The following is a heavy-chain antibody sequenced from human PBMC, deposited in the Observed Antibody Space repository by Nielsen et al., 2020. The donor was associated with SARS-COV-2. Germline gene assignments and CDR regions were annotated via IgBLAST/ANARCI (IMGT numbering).Heavy chain of an antibody. CDR3: ARGGITGTYY. CDR2: IYYSGST. D-gene: IGHD1-7*01. V-gene: IGHV4-30-4*01. Sequence: LRLSCTVSGGSISSGDYYWSWIRQPPGKGLEWIGYIYYSGSTYYNPSLKSRVTISVDTSKNQFSLKLSSVTAADTAVYYCARGGITGTYYWGQGTLVTVSS. J-gene: IGHJ4*02. CDR1: GGSISSGDYY.